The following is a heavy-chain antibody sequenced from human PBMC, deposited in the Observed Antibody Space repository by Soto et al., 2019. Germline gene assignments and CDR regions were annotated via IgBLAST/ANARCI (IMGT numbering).Heavy chain of an antibody. CDR3: ARDKHDYFNRGIVFDT. D-gene: IGHD4-17*01. V-gene: IGHV6-1*01. CDR2: TYYRSKWYN. Sequence: SQTLSLTCAISGDSVSSNGAAWNWIRQSPSRGLEWLGRTYYRSKWYNDYAVSVKSRITINPDTSKSQFSLQLNSVTPEDTAVYYCARDKHDYFNRGIVFDTWGQGILVTVSS. J-gene: IGHJ5*02. CDR1: GDSVSSNGAA.